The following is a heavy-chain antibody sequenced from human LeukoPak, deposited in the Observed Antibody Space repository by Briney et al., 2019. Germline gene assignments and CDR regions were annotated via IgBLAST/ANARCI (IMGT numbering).Heavy chain of an antibody. D-gene: IGHD5-18*01. Sequence: GGSLRLSCAASGFTFSNYAMSWVRQAPGKGLEWVSAISGSGDSTYYGDSVKGRFTISRDNSKNTLFLQMNSLRGENTAVYYCAKIAAAMVTNFDYWGQGTLVTVSS. CDR3: AKIAAAMVTNFDY. CDR1: GFTFSNYA. V-gene: IGHV3-23*01. J-gene: IGHJ4*02. CDR2: ISGSGDST.